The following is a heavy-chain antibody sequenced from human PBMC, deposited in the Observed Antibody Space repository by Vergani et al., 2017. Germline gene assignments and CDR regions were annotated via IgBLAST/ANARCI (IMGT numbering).Heavy chain of an antibody. J-gene: IGHJ4*02. CDR2: IFSNDEK. CDR1: GFSLSNARMG. Sequence: QVTLKESGPVLVKPTETLTLTCTVSGFSLSNARMGVSWICQPPGKALEWLAHIFSNDEKSYSTSLKSRLTISKDTSKSQVVLTMTNMDPVDTATYYCARTVGYPTMYSSSWSFDYWGQGTLVTVSS. V-gene: IGHV2-26*01. D-gene: IGHD6-13*01. CDR3: ARTVGYPTMYSSSWSFDY.